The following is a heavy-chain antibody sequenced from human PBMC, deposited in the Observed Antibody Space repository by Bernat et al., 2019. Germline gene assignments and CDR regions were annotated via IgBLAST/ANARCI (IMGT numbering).Heavy chain of an antibody. CDR2: ISYDGSNK. J-gene: IGHJ5*01. CDR1: GFIFNSHG. CDR3: AKELWFDY. V-gene: IGHV3-30*18. Sequence: QVQLVESGGGVVQPGESLRLSCAASGFIFNSHGMHWVRQAPGKGLEWVAVISYDGSNKYYADSVKGRFTISRDNSKNTLYLQMNSLRAEDTAVYYCAKELWFDYWGQGTLVTVSS.